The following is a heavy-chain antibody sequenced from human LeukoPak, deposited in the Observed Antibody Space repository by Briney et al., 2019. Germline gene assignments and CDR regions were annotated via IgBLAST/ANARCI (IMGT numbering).Heavy chain of an antibody. CDR3: ADYGVSGVRNNFY. D-gene: IGHD3-3*01. J-gene: IGHJ4*02. V-gene: IGHV3-23*01. CDR1: GLAFSSYA. CDR2: ISVASNT. Sequence: GGSLRLSCAASGLAFSSYAMSWVRQAPEKGLEWVSTISVASNTFYADSVKGRFTISRDNSRNTVYLQMTSLRADDTAVYYCADYGVSGVRNNFYWGQGTLVTVSS.